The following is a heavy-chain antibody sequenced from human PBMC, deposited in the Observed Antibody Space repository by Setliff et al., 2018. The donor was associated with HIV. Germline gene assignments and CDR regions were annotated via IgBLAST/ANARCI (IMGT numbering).Heavy chain of an antibody. CDR2: VSQSGST. D-gene: IGHD2-21*01. V-gene: IGHV4-39*01. Sequence: SETLSLTCSVSGVSINRTDHYWGWIRQSSGKRLEWIGSVSQSGSTYYNPSLKSRITISVDRSKNLFSLKLISVTAADQGVYYCARVPVAGANWFDPWGLGTLVTVSS. CDR1: GVSINRTDHY. J-gene: IGHJ5*02. CDR3: ARVPVAGANWFDP.